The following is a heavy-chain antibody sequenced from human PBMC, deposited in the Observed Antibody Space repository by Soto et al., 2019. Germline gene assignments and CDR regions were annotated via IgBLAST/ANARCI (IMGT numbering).Heavy chain of an antibody. J-gene: IGHJ3*02. CDR2: IRKDGSKT. D-gene: IGHD6-13*01. Sequence: EVRLVESGGGLVQPGGSLRLSCAASGFTFSSDWMTWVRQAPGKGLEWVANIRKDGSKTSYLDSVRGRFTISRDNAQSSLYLQMDNLRGEETALYFLAKDGAPGNSNLYFDAFDIWGQGTMVTVSS. V-gene: IGHV3-7*05. CDR1: GFTFSSDW. CDR3: AKDGAPGNSNLYFDAFDI.